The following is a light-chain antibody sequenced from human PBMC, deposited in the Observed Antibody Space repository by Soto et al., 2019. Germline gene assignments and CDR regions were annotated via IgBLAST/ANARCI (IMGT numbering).Light chain of an antibody. CDR2: GAS. J-gene: IGKJ5*01. CDR1: QSVSNN. Sequence: EIVLTQSPCTLSLSPGERATLSCRASQSVSNNYLAWYQQKPGQAPRLLMYGASNRATGIPDRFSGSASGTEFTLTISSLQSEDFAVYYCQQYNNWPRTFGQGTRLEIK. V-gene: IGKV3D-15*01. CDR3: QQYNNWPRT.